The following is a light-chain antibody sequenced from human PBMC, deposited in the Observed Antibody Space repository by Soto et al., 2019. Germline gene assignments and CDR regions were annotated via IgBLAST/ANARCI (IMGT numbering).Light chain of an antibody. CDR2: GAS. J-gene: IGKJ5*01. CDR1: QSVSSSY. Sequence: EIVLTQSPGTLSLSPGERATLSCRASQSVSSSYLAWYQQKPGQAPRLLIYGASSRATGIPDRFSGSGSGTDFTPPISSLEPDVSAVYNCQQHGSSPSITFGQGTRLQIK. CDR3: QQHGSSPSIT. V-gene: IGKV3-20*01.